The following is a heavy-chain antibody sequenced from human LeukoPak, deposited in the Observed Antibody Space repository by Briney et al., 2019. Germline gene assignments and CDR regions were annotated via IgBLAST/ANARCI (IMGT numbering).Heavy chain of an antibody. CDR2: IKQDGSDK. D-gene: IGHD2-2*01. J-gene: IGHJ4*02. Sequence: GGSLRLSCAASGFTFTKYWMTWVRQAPGKGLEWVGNIKQDGSDKNYMDSVKGRFTISRDNTKNSVYLQMSSLRAEDTAVYYCAREGYCSSTSCYLVNYWGQGTLVTVSS. CDR1: GFTFTKYW. V-gene: IGHV3-7*03. CDR3: AREGYCSSTSCYLVNY.